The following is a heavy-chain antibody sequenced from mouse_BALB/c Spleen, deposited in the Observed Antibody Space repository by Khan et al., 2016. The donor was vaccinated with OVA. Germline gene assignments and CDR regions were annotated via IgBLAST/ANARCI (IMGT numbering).Heavy chain of an antibody. D-gene: IGHD2-14*01. CDR2: INTYTGEP. CDR3: ARVGYNGTMDY. Sequence: QIQLVQSGPELKKPGETVKISCKASGYTFTNYGMNWVKQAPGKGLKWMGWINTYTGEPTYADDFKGRFAFSLETSASTAHLQINNLKNEDTATNFCARVGYNGTMDYWGQGTSVTVSS. J-gene: IGHJ4*01. V-gene: IGHV9-3-1*01. CDR1: GYTFTNYG.